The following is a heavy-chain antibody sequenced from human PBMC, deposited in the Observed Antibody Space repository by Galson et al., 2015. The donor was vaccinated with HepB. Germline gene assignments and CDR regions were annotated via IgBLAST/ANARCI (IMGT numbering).Heavy chain of an antibody. CDR2: INAGNGNT. J-gene: IGHJ4*02. Sequence: SVKVSCKASGYTFTSYAMHWVRQAPGQRLEWMGWINAGNGNTKYSQEFQGRVTITRDTSASTAYMELSSLRSEDTAVYYCARDLIHSGWALDFDYWGQGTLVTVSS. D-gene: IGHD5-12*01. V-gene: IGHV1-3*01. CDR3: ARDLIHSGWALDFDY. CDR1: GYTFTSYA.